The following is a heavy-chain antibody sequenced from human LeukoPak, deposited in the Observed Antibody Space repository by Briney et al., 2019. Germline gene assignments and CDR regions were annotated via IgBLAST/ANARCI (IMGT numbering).Heavy chain of an antibody. Sequence: GGSLRLSCGVSGITLSNYGMSWVRQAPGKGLEWVAGLSGSAGGTNYADSVKGRFTISRDNSKNTLFLQMDRLRAGDMAVYFCAKRGVVVRVFLVGFHKEAYYFDSWGQGAQVTVSS. CDR2: LSGSAGGT. CDR3: AKRGVVVRVFLVGFHKEAYYFDS. CDR1: GITLSNYG. J-gene: IGHJ4*02. V-gene: IGHV3-23*01. D-gene: IGHD3-16*02.